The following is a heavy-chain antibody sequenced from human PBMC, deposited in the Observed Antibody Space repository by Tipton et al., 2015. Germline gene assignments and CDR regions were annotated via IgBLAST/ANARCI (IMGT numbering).Heavy chain of an antibody. J-gene: IGHJ4*02. Sequence: SLRLSCVASRFTFSTYVMTWVRQAPGKGLEWVSAISDTGGSTSYADSVKGRFTISRDNSKNTLYLQMNSLRAEDTAVYYCTTELKNQRITMIRGASAKKFDYWGQGTLVTVSS. CDR1: RFTFSTYV. CDR2: ISDTGGST. D-gene: IGHD3-10*01. V-gene: IGHV3-23*01. CDR3: TTELKNQRITMIRGASAKKFDY.